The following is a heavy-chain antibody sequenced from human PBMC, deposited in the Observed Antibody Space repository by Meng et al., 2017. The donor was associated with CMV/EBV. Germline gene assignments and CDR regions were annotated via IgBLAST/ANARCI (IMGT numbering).Heavy chain of an antibody. CDR3: ARDGGYHFSPTTNTGMDV. V-gene: IGHV3-48*03. CDR2: ISSSGSTI. D-gene: IGHD3-3*01. CDR1: GFTSSSYE. Sequence: GGSLRLSCAASGFTSSSYEMNWVHQAPGKGLEWVSYISSSGSTIYYADSVKGRFTISRDNAKNSLYLQMNSLRAEDTAVYYCARDGGYHFSPTTNTGMDVWGQGTTVTGLL. J-gene: IGHJ6*02.